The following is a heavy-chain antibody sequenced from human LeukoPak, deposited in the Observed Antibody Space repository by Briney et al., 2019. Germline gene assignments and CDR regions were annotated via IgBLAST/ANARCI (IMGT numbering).Heavy chain of an antibody. D-gene: IGHD3-10*01. CDR1: GFNFNAYS. CDR2: IKQDGSEK. J-gene: IGHJ6*03. V-gene: IGHV3-7*01. CDR3: ARFGEYYYGSGSYYNYYMDV. Sequence: PGGSLRLSCAASGFNFNAYSMAWVRQAPGKGLEWVANIKQDGSEKYYVDSVKGRSTISRDNAKNSLYLQMNSLRAEDTAVYYCARFGEYYYGSGSYYNYYMDVWSKGTTVTVSS.